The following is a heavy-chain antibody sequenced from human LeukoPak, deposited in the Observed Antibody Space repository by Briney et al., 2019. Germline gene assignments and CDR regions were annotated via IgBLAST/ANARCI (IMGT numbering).Heavy chain of an antibody. CDR3: ARRNEVSWFNTDAFDI. D-gene: IGHD1-1*01. CDR1: GFTFSDYY. J-gene: IGHJ3*02. Sequence: GGSLRLSCAASGFTFSDYYMSWIRQAPGKGLEGVSYISSSGSTIYYADSVKGRFTISRDNAKNSLYLQMNSLRAEDTAVYYCARRNEVSWFNTDAFDIWGQGQWSPSLQ. V-gene: IGHV3-11*01. CDR2: ISSSGSTI.